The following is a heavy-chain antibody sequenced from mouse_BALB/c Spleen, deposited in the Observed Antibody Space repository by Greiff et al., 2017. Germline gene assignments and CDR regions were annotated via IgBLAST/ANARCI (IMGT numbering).Heavy chain of an antibody. CDR3: AKVNLRLRMDY. D-gene: IGHD1-2*01. Sequence: EVKLVESGGGLVKPGGSLKLSCAASGFAFSSYDMSWVRQTPEKRLEWVEYISSGGGSTYYPDTVKGRFAISRDNDKNTLYLQMSSLKSEDTAMYYSAKVNLRLRMDYWGQGTPVTGSS. V-gene: IGHV5-12-1*01. CDR2: ISSGGGST. J-gene: IGHJ4*01. CDR1: GFAFSSYD.